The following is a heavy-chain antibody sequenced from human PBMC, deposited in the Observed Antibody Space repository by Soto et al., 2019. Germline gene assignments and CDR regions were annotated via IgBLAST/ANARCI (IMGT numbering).Heavy chain of an antibody. J-gene: IGHJ3*01. CDR3: DKDGQYRTDGFDV. D-gene: IGHD6-6*01. CDR1: GFTFSSHG. V-gene: IGHV3-23*01. CDR2: LSRGGGTT. Sequence: EAQLLESGGDWAQPGGSLRLSCAASGFTFSSHGMSWVRQAPGKGLEWIAGLSRGGGTTYYADSVKGRFTISRDNSKNTLDLLMNSLKVEEKDLYYCDKDGQYRTDGFDVWGQGTMVTVSS.